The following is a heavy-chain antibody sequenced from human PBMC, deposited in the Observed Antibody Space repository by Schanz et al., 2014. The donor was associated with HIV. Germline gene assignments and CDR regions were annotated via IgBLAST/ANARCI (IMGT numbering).Heavy chain of an antibody. V-gene: IGHV3-30*18. CDR3: AKPEYDSRGNSQSHFDY. Sequence: QVQLVESGGGVVQPGRSLRLSCAASGFTFSSYGMYWVRQAPGKGLEWVAVISHDGSKKYYADSVRGRITISRDNSKNTLYLQMTTLRIDDTAVYYCAKPEYDSRGNSQSHFDYWGQGTLVTVSS. CDR1: GFTFSSYG. J-gene: IGHJ4*02. CDR2: ISHDGSKK. D-gene: IGHD3-22*01.